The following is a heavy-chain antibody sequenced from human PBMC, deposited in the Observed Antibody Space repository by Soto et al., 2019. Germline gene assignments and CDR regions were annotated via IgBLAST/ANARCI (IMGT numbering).Heavy chain of an antibody. CDR2: IRNKANSYTT. V-gene: IGHV3-72*01. Sequence: EVQLVESGGGLVQPGGSLRLSCAASGFTFSDHYMDWVRQAPGKGLEWVGRIRNKANSYTTEYAASVKGRFTISRDDSKNSLYLQKNSLKTEDTAVYYCARWHCRGGSCYSRAFDIWGQGTMVTVSS. CDR3: ARWHCRGGSCYSRAFDI. J-gene: IGHJ3*02. CDR1: GFTFSDHY. D-gene: IGHD2-15*01.